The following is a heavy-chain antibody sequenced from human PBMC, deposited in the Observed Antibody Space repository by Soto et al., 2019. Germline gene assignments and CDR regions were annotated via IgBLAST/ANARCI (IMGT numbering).Heavy chain of an antibody. V-gene: IGHV1-18*01. CDR2: ISAYNGNK. CDR1: GYTFTSYG. J-gene: IGHJ4*02. Sequence: QVQLVQSGTEVKKPGASVKVSCKGSGYTFTSYGISWVRQAPGQGLEWVGWISAYNGNKNYAQNLQDRVSLTTDTPTNTAYMELRSLASDDTAVYYCVRIRHGNDLRYFDFWGQGTLVTVSS. CDR3: VRIRHGNDLRYFDF. D-gene: IGHD1-1*01.